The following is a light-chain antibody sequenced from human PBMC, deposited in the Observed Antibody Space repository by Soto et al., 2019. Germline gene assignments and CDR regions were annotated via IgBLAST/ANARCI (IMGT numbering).Light chain of an antibody. CDR3: RSYAGSYTYV. CDR2: DVT. V-gene: IGLV2-11*01. J-gene: IGLJ1*01. CDR1: SSDVGGYNY. Sequence: QSVLTQRRAGSWSPGQAVTISYTGTSSDVGGYNYVSWYQQHPGKAPKLMIYDVTKRPSGVPDRFSGSKSGNTASLTISGLQAEDEADYYCRSYAGSYTYVFGTGTKVTVL.